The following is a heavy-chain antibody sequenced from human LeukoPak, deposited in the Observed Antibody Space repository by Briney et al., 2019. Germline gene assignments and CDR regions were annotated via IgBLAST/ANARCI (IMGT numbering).Heavy chain of an antibody. V-gene: IGHV3-21*01. CDR1: GFTFSRYS. Sequence: GGSLRLSCAASGFTFSRYSMNWVRQAPGKGLEWVSSISSSSSFIYYADSVKGRFTISRDNAKNSLYLQMNSLRAEDTAVYYCARDPPLGYCSSSSCPHLDYWGQGTLVTVSP. CDR2: ISSSSSFI. D-gene: IGHD2-2*01. J-gene: IGHJ4*02. CDR3: ARDPPLGYCSSSSCPHLDY.